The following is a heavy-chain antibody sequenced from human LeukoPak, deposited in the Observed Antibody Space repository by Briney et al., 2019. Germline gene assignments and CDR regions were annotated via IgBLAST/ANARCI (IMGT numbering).Heavy chain of an antibody. CDR3: ARHAGGGRYYVPFDY. CDR1: GVPISSRSYY. J-gene: IGHJ4*02. D-gene: IGHD1-26*01. CDR2: IYTSGST. Sequence: SETLSLTCSVSGVPISSRSYYWSWIRQPAGKGLEWIGRIYTSGSTNYNPSLKSRVTISVDTSKNQFSLKLSSVTAADTAVYYCARHAGGGRYYVPFDYWGQGTLVTVSS. V-gene: IGHV4-61*02.